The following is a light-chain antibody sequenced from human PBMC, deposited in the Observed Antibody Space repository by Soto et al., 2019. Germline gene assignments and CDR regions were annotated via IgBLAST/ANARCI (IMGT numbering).Light chain of an antibody. CDR2: DAS. J-gene: IGKJ3*01. Sequence: TVMTQSPATLSVSPGERATRSSWASQSVSSNLAWYQQKPGQAPRLLIYDASNRATGIPARFSVSGSGTDFTLIISSLEPEDFAVYYCQQHNKWPLTFGQGTNVDIK. V-gene: IGKV3D-15*01. CDR1: QSVSSN. CDR3: QQHNKWPLT.